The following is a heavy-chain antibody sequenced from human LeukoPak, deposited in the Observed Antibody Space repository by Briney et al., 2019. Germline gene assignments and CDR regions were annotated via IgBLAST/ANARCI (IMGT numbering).Heavy chain of an antibody. CDR1: GGSISSGDYY. CDR3: AREPICSSTSCYEGWFDP. Sequence: SQTLSLTCTVSGGSISSGDYYWSWLRQPPGKGLEWIGYIYYSGSTYYNPSLKSRVTISVDTSKNQFSLKLSSVTAADTAVYYCAREPICSSTSCYEGWFDPWGQGTLVTVSS. V-gene: IGHV4-30-4*01. D-gene: IGHD2-2*01. CDR2: IYYSGST. J-gene: IGHJ5*02.